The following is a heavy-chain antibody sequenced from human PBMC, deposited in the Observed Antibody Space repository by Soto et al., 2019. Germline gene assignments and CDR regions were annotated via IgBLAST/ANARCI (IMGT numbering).Heavy chain of an antibody. CDR2: IVGSGSST. CDR1: GFTFSSYA. J-gene: IGHJ4*02. D-gene: IGHD6-19*01. V-gene: IGHV3-23*01. CDR3: AKDLWEWSSGWYYDF. Sequence: GWSLRLSCAASGFTFSSYAMSWVRQAPGKGLEWVAVIVGSGSSTYYADSVKGRFTISRDNSKNTLYLQVNSLRADDTAVYYCAKDLWEWSSGWYYDFWGQGTQVTVSS.